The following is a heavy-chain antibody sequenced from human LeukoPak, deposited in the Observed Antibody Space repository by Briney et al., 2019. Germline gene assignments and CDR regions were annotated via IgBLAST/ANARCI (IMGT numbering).Heavy chain of an antibody. CDR3: ARRGYRSGANAFDI. J-gene: IGHJ3*02. CDR1: GYSFSTYW. V-gene: IGHV5-51*01. CDR2: IYPGDSDT. Sequence: RGESLKISCKGSGYSFSTYWIGWVRQMPGKGLEWMGIIYPGDSDTRYSPSFQGQVTISADKSISTAYLQWSSLKASDTAMYYCARRGYRSGANAFDIWGQETMVTVSS. D-gene: IGHD6-19*01.